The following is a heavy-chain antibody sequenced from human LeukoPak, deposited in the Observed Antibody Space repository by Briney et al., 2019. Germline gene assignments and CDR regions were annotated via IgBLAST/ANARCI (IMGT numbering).Heavy chain of an antibody. V-gene: IGHV3-23*01. CDR2: IYPSGDST. J-gene: IGHJ4*02. CDR1: GFTYSTYS. CDR3: AKDVVPDSGWDLDY. Sequence: GGSLRLSCAASGFTYSTYSMTWVRQAPGKGLEWVSSIYPSGDSTFYADSVKGRFTISRDNSKNTLYLQMSSLRTEDTAIYYCAKDVVPDSGWDLDYWGQGTLVTVSS. D-gene: IGHD6-19*01.